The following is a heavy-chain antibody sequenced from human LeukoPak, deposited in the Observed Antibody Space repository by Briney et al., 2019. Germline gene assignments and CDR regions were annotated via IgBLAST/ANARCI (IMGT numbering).Heavy chain of an antibody. D-gene: IGHD6-19*01. CDR2: VSESGGTT. J-gene: IGHJ4*02. Sequence: GGSLRLSCAASGFTFNNYAMNWVRQAPGKGLEWVSSVSESGGTTDYADSVKGRFTISRDNSKNTLYLQMNSLRAEDTAVYYCARQWLVNGWGQGTLVTVSS. CDR1: GFTFNNYA. V-gene: IGHV3-23*01. CDR3: ARQWLVNG.